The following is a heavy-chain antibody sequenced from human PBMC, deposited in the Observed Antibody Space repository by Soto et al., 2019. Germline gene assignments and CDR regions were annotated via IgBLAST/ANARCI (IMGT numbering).Heavy chain of an antibody. J-gene: IGHJ4*02. V-gene: IGHV4-34*01. CDR2: INHSGST. CDR3: ARGGYGSGSYYKRPFDY. Sequence: SETLSLTCALYGSSFSGYYWSWIRQPPGKGLEWIGEINHSGSTNYNPTLKSRVTISVDTSKNQFSLKLSSVTAADTAVYYCARGGYGSGSYYKRPFDYWGQGTLVTVSS. CDR1: GSSFSGYY. D-gene: IGHD3-10*01.